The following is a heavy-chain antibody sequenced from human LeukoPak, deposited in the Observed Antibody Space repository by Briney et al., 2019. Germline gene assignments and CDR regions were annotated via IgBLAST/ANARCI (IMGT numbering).Heavy chain of an antibody. Sequence: GASVKVSCKASGYTFTSYGISWVRQAPGQGLEWMGWISAYNGNTNYAQKLQGRVTMTTDTSTSTAYMELRSLRSDDTAVYYCARENWTLYYYGSGREFSEPHIDYWGQGTLVTISS. CDR3: ARENWTLYYYGSGREFSEPHIDY. CDR2: ISAYNGNT. D-gene: IGHD3-10*01. J-gene: IGHJ4*02. CDR1: GYTFTSYG. V-gene: IGHV1-18*01.